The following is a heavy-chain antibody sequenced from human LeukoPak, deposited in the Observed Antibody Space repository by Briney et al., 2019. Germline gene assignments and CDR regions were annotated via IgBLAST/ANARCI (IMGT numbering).Heavy chain of an antibody. D-gene: IGHD5-18*01. J-gene: IGHJ6*02. Sequence: GGSLRLSCAASGFTFINYTMNWVRQAPGKGPEWVSFISSSSSTIYYADSVKGRFTISRANAKNSLYLQMNSLRAEDTAVYYCARGAFTWIRHPYAMDVWGQGTTVTVSS. V-gene: IGHV3-48*04. CDR3: ARGAFTWIRHPYAMDV. CDR1: GFTFINYT. CDR2: ISSSSSTI.